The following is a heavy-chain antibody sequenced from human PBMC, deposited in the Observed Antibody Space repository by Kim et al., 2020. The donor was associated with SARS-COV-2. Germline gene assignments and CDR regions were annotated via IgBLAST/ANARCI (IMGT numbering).Heavy chain of an antibody. V-gene: IGHV4-61*02. CDR2: SDTSGST. CDR3: ARERLITMVRGVIHYYYGMDV. D-gene: IGHD3-10*01. CDR1: GGSISSDNYY. J-gene: IGHJ6*02. Sequence: SETLSLTCTVYGGSISSDNYYWSWIRQPAGKGLEWIGRSDTSGSTNYNPSLKSRVTITVDTSKNQFSLKLSSVTAADTAVYYCARERLITMVRGVIHYYYGMDVWGQGTTVTVSS.